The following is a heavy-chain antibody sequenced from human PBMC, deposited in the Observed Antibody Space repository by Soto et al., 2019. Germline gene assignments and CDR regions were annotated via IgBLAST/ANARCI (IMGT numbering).Heavy chain of an antibody. D-gene: IGHD3-10*01. CDR2: INPSGGST. J-gene: IGHJ4*02. CDR1: GYTFTSYY. CDR3: ARDAGSGSYSYLDY. V-gene: IGHV1-46*01. Sequence: QVQLVQSGAEVKKPGASVKVSCKASGYTFTSYYMHWVRQAPGQGLEWMGIINPSGGSTSYAQKFHGRVTMTRHTAMSTVCMELSCPGSEDTAVYSWARDAGSGSYSYLDYCGQVNLLTVSA.